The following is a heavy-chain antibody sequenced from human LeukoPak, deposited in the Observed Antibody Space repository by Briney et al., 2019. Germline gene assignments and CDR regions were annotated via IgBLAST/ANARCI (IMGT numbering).Heavy chain of an antibody. CDR1: EVTFCNYW. V-gene: IGHV3-74*01. D-gene: IGHD3-22*01. CDR3: ARDSSGADYYDSSGFDY. Sequence: GGSLRLSCAASEVTFCNYWMQWVRQAPGKGLVWVSRINTDGSSIRYADSVKGRFTISRDNAKNTLYLQMNSLRVEDTAVYYCARDSSGADYYDSSGFDYWGQGILVTVSS. J-gene: IGHJ4*02. CDR2: INTDGSSI.